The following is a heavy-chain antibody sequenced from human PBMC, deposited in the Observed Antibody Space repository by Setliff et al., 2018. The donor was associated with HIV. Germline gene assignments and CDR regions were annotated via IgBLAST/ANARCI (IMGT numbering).Heavy chain of an antibody. D-gene: IGHD6-6*01. CDR2: INPNSGGT. V-gene: IGHV1-2*02. Sequence: ASVKVSCKASGYTFTGYYMHWVRQAPGQGLEWMGWINPNSGGTNYAQKFQGRVTMTRDTSISTAYMELSRLRSDDAAVYYCAREWVSSSQSSCAFDIWGQGTMVTVSS. J-gene: IGHJ3*02. CDR1: GYTFTGYY. CDR3: AREWVSSSQSSCAFDI.